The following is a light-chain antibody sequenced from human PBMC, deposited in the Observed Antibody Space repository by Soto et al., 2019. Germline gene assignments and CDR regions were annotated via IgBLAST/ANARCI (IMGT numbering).Light chain of an antibody. V-gene: IGKV1-39*01. CDR1: QSIFNC. Sequence: DIQMTQSRYSLSASVGDRVTISCRASQSIFNCLNWYQQKPGKAPKVLIYAAYSLQSGVPARFSGSGSGTEFTLTISNLQPEDFAIYHCQQSYSSPWTFGQGTKVDIK. CDR2: AAY. CDR3: QQSYSSPWT. J-gene: IGKJ1*01.